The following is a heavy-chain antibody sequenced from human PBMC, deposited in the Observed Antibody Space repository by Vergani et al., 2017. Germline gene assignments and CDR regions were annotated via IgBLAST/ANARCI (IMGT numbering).Heavy chain of an antibody. D-gene: IGHD3-10*01. V-gene: IGHV3-23*04. CDR2: ISGSGGST. CDR3: AKASYGSGTPDAWFDP. Sequence: VQLVESGGGVVQPGRSLRLSCAASGFTFSSYAMSWVRQAPGKGLEWVSAISGSGGSTYYADSVKGRFTISRDNSKNTLYLQMNSLRAEDTAVYYCAKASYGSGTPDAWFDPWGQGTLVTVSS. CDR1: GFTFSSYA. J-gene: IGHJ5*02.